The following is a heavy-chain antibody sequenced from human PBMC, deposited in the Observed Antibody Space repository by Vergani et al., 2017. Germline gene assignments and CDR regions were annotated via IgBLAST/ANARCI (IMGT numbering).Heavy chain of an antibody. V-gene: IGHV4-34*01. J-gene: IGHJ6*03. CDR2: IDHTGRA. CDR1: GGSFTSYH. CDR3: ARVNTETNGHLYYCYYLDV. D-gene: IGHD4-11*01. Sequence: QVQLQQWGGGLLKPSETLSLTCVVNGGSFTSYHWTWIRQSPGEGLEWVGDIDHTGRADYNPSPKRRLTMSVDKSRNQFSLTLNSVTATDTAIYFCARVNTETNGHLYYCYYLDVWGQGTAVTVS.